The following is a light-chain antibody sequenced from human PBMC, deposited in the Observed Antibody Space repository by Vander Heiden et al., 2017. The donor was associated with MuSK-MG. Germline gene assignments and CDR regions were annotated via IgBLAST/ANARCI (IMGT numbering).Light chain of an antibody. CDR1: ALPKQY. CDR2: KDS. J-gene: IGLJ2*01. V-gene: IGLV3-25*03. Sequence: SYELPQPPSVALSPGPAARITCSGDALPKQYAYWYQQKPGQGPVLVIYKDSERPSGIPERFSGSSSGTTVTLTISGVQAEDEADYYCQSADSSGTYVVFGGGTKLTVL. CDR3: QSADSSGTYVV.